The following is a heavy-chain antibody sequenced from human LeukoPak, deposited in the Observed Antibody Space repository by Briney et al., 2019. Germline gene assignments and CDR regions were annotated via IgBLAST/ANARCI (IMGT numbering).Heavy chain of an antibody. D-gene: IGHD3-10*01. J-gene: IGHJ3*02. CDR2: IKSKSDGGTT. CDR3: IRLWFGEFI. V-gene: IGHV3-15*01. Sequence: GGSLRLSCTASGFTFSNAWMSWVRQAPGKGLEWVGRIKSKSDGGTTDYAAPVKGRFTISRDDSKNTLYLQMNSLKTEDTAVYYSIRLWFGEFIWGQGTMVSVSS. CDR1: GFTFSNAW.